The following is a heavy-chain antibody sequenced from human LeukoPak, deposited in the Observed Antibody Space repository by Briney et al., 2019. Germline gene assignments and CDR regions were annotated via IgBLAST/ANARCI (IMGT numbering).Heavy chain of an antibody. CDR2: NSSSSSYT. D-gene: IGHD3-22*01. CDR1: GFTFSDYY. CDR3: ARALYDSSGYYFDY. J-gene: IGHJ4*02. V-gene: IGHV3-11*05. Sequence: GPLRLSCAASGFTFSDYYMSWIRQAPGKGLEWVAYNSSSSSYTNYADSVKGRFTISRDNAKNSLYLQMNSLRAEDTAVYYCARALYDSSGYYFDYWGQGTLVTVSS.